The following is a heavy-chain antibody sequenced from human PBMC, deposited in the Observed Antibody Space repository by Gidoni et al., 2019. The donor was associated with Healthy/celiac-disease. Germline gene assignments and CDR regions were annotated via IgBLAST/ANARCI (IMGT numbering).Heavy chain of an antibody. CDR1: GGSTSSSNW. CDR2: IYHSGST. V-gene: IGHV4-4*02. Sequence: QVQLQESVPGLVKPSGTLPLTCAVSGGSTSSSNWWSWALQPPGKGLEWIGEIYHSGSTNYNPSLKSRVTISVDKSKNQFSLKLSSVTAADTAVYYCARSAAKDYYYGMDVWGQGTTVTVSS. J-gene: IGHJ6*02. CDR3: ARSAAKDYYYGMDV. D-gene: IGHD2-2*01.